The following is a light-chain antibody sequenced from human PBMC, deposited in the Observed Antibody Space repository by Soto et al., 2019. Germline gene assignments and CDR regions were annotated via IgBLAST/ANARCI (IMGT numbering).Light chain of an antibody. CDR1: QTISSW. CDR3: QQYNNWPRT. Sequence: EIQMTHSPSSLSASVXDRXSITCRASQTISSWLAWYQQKPGKAPKLLIYKASTLKSGVPSRFSGSGSGTDFTLTISSLQSEDFAVYYCQQYNNWPRTFGQGTKVDIK. V-gene: IGKV1-5*03. CDR2: KAS. J-gene: IGKJ1*01.